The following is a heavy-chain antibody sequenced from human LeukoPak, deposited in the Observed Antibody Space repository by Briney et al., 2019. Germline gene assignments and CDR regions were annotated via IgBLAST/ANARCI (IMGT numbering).Heavy chain of an antibody. CDR2: IKEDGSEI. D-gene: IGHD6-19*01. J-gene: IGHJ4*02. CDR3: ARESIAVAGPYFDY. V-gene: IGHV3-7*01. Sequence: GGSLRLSCAASGFTFSSRWMSWVRQAPGRGLEWVANIKEDGSEIYYVDSVKGRFTISRDNSKNTLYLQMNSLRAEDTAVYYCARESIAVAGPYFDYWGQGTLVTVSS. CDR1: GFTFSSRW.